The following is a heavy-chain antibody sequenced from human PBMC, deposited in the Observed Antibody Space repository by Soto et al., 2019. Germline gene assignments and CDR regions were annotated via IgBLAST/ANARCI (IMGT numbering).Heavy chain of an antibody. CDR2: ISAYNGNT. CDR3: ARGLAAGDH. Sequence: ASVKVSCKASGYTFTSYGISWVRQAPGQGLEWMGWISAYNGNTNYAQKLQGRVTMTRDTFTNTVHMDLSSLTSEDTATYYCARGLAAGDHWGQGTLVTVSS. D-gene: IGHD6-13*01. J-gene: IGHJ4*02. V-gene: IGHV1-18*01. CDR1: GYTFTSYG.